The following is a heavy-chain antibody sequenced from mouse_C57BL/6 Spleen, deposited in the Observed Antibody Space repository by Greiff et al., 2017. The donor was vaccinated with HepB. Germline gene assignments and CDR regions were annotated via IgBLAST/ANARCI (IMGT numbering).Heavy chain of an antibody. CDR2: IYPGDGDT. J-gene: IGHJ1*03. Sequence: VQLQQSGAELVKPGASVKISCKASGYAFSSYWMNWVKQRPGKGLEWIGQIYPGDGDTNYNGKFKGKATLTADKSSSTAYMQLSSLTSEDSAVYFCARNYVYGRYFDVWGTGTTVTVSS. D-gene: IGHD2-2*01. CDR3: ARNYVYGRYFDV. V-gene: IGHV1-80*01. CDR1: GYAFSSYW.